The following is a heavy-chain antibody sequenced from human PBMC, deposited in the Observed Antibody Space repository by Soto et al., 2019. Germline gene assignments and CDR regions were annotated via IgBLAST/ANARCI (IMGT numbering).Heavy chain of an antibody. D-gene: IGHD2-2*01. J-gene: IGHJ4*02. CDR2: ISSSGSYL. CDR3: AAYCSSSACYGRDY. CDR1: GFIFSNYD. V-gene: IGHV3-21*06. Sequence: GGSLRLSCAVSGFIFSNYDMNWVRQAPGKGLEWASSISSSGSYLNYADSVKGRFTVSRDNARNSVYLQMNSLRAEDTAVYYCAAYCSSSACYGRDYWGQGTLVTVSS.